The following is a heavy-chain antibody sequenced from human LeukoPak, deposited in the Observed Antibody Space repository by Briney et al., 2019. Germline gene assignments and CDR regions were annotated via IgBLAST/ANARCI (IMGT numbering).Heavy chain of an antibody. CDR2: FDPEDGET. D-gene: IGHD6-19*01. CDR3: TTAMAVAGTSLINPDY. Sequence: GASVKVSCEVSGYTLTELSMHWVRQAPGKGLEWMGGFDPEDGETIYAQKFQGRVTMTEDTSTDTAYMELSSLRSEDTAVYYCTTAMAVAGTSLINPDYWGQGTLVTVSS. J-gene: IGHJ4*02. V-gene: IGHV1-24*01. CDR1: GYTLTELS.